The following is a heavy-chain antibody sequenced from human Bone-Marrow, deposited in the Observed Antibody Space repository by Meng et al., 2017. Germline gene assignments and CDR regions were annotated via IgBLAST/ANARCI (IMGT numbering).Heavy chain of an antibody. J-gene: IGHJ2*01. CDR3: ARGGANWGSHWYFDL. CDR1: DDSISSYY. CDR2: IYHNGDT. Sequence: GSLRLSCTVSDDSISSYYWNWIRQPPGKGLEWIGFIYHNGDTNYNPSLKSRVTISVDTSKNQFSLKLVSVTAADTAVYHCARGGANWGSHWYFDLWGRGTVVTVSS. D-gene: IGHD7-27*01. V-gene: IGHV4-59*01.